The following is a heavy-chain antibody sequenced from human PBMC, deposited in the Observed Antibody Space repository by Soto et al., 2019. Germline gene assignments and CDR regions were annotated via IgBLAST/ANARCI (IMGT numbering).Heavy chain of an antibody. J-gene: IGHJ6*03. CDR1: GFTFSSYW. Sequence: EVQLVESGGGLVQPGGSLRLSCAASGFTFSSYWMSWVRQAPGKGLEWVANIKQEGSEKYYVDSVKGRFTISRDNAKNPLYQQMNRMRAEDTAVYYCARDHITMVRGVIGYYYYYMDVWGKGTTVTGFS. CDR3: ARDHITMVRGVIGYYYYYMDV. D-gene: IGHD3-10*01. V-gene: IGHV3-7*01. CDR2: IKQEGSEK.